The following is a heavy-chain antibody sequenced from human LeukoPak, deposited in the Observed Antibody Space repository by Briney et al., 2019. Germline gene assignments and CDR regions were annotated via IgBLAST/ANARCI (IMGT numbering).Heavy chain of an antibody. CDR2: IYYSGST. V-gene: IGHV4-59*01. CDR3: ARDSRGDGYNYGIDY. CDR1: GGSISSYY. J-gene: IGHJ4*02. Sequence: SETLSLTCTVSGGSISSYYWSWIRQPPGKGLEWIGYIYYSGSTNYNPSLKSRVTISVDTSKNQFSLKLSSVTAADTAVYYCARDSRGDGYNYGIDYWGQGTLVTVSS. D-gene: IGHD5-24*01.